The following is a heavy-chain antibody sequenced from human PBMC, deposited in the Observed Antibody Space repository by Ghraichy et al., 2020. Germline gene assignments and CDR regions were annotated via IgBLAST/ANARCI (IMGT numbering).Heavy chain of an antibody. J-gene: IGHJ4*02. V-gene: IGHV6-1*01. CDR2: TYYRSRWYN. D-gene: IGHD6-19*01. Sequence: SQTLSLTCAISGDSVSSNSAAWNWIRQSPSRGLEWLGRTYYRSRWYNDYAVSVKSRITINPDTTKNQFSLHLNSVTPEDTAVYYCARDKVGAVGLLDYWGQGTLVTVSS. CDR3: ARDKVGAVGLLDY. CDR1: GDSVSSNSAA.